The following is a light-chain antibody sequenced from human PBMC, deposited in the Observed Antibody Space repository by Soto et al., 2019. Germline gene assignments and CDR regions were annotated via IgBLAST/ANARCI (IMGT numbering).Light chain of an antibody. CDR2: LGS. Sequence: DIVRTHSPLSLPVPPSDAASLSFRSSQSVLHSNGYNYLDWYLQKPGQSTQILIYLGSNRASGVDDRFSGSGSGTDFTLNISRLEAEDVGVYYCMQGTHWQITFGQGTRVDI. CDR3: MQGTHWQIT. V-gene: IGKV2-28*01. J-gene: IGKJ5*01. CDR1: QSVLHSNGYNY.